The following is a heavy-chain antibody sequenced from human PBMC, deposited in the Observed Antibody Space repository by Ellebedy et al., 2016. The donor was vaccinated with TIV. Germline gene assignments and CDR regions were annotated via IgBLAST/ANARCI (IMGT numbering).Heavy chain of an antibody. J-gene: IGHJ5*02. D-gene: IGHD3-10*01. V-gene: IGHV4-39*07. CDR3: ARDANYYGSGGNWFDP. Sequence: SETLSLTXTVSGGSISSSSYYWGWIRQPPGKGLEWIGSIYYSGSTYYNPSLKSRVTISVDTSKNQFSLKLSSVTAADTAVYYCARDANYYGSGGNWFDPWGQGTLVTVSS. CDR1: GGSISSSSYY. CDR2: IYYSGST.